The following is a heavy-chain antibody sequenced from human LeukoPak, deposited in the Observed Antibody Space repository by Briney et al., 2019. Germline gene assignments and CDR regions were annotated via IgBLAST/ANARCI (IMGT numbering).Heavy chain of an antibody. CDR2: FDPEDGET. V-gene: IGHV1-24*01. D-gene: IGHD3-16*01. Sequence: RASVKVSCKVSGYTLTELSMHWVRQAPGEGLEWMGGFDPEDGETIYAQKFQGRVTMTEDTSTDTAYMELSSLRSEDTAVYYCARALRLDGGWFDPWGQGTLVTVSS. CDR1: GYTLTELS. CDR3: ARALRLDGGWFDP. J-gene: IGHJ5*02.